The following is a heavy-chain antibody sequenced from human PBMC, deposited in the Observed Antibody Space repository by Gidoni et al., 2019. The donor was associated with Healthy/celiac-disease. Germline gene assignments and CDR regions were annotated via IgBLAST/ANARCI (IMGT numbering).Heavy chain of an antibody. J-gene: IGHJ6*02. V-gene: IGHV3-15*01. CDR1: GFTFSNAW. D-gene: IGHD6-6*01. CDR2: IKSKTDGGTT. Sequence: SGFTFSNAWMSWVRQAPGKGLEWVGRIKSKTDGGTTDYAAPVKGRFTISRDDSKNTLYLQMNSLKTEDTAVYYCTTLQSYSSSILYYGMDVWGQGTTVTVSS. CDR3: TTLQSYSSSILYYGMDV.